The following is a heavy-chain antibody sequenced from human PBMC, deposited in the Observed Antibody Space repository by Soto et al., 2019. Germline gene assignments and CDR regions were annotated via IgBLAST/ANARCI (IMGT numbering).Heavy chain of an antibody. CDR3: VREINERHCSTGRCYSQYYFDY. J-gene: IGHJ4*02. V-gene: IGHV1-2*02. CDR2: INPDIGVT. Sequence: ASVKVSCKASGYTFTNYYINWVRQVPGQGLEWMGVINPDIGVTNYAQKFQDRVTMTTDTSASTASMELKSLRSDDTAVYYCVREINERHCSTGRCYSQYYFDYWGQGALVTVSS. CDR1: GYTFTNYY. D-gene: IGHD2-15*01.